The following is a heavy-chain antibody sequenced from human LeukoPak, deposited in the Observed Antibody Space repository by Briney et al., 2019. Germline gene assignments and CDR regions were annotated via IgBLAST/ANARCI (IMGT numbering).Heavy chain of an antibody. J-gene: IGHJ5*02. CDR1: GFTFSAYD. CDR3: ARSKFP. V-gene: IGHV3-48*03. Sequence: PGGSLRLSCATSGFTFSAYDMNWVRQAPGKGLEWVSHITSSGTTIYYADSVKGRFTISRDNAKNSVYLQMNSLRVGDTAVYYCARSKFPWGQGTLVTVSS. CDR2: ITSSGTTI.